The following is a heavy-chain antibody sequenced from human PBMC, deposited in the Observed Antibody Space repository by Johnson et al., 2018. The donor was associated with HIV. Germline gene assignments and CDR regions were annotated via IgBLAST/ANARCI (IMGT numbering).Heavy chain of an antibody. V-gene: IGHV3-11*04. Sequence: QVQLVESGGGLVKPGGSLRLSCAASGFTFSDYYMSWIRQAPGKGLEWVSYITSSGGTVYYADSVKGRFTISRENAKNSLYLQMHILTAEDTAVYYCARAPEVRGIDAFDIWGQGTMVTVS. J-gene: IGHJ3*02. CDR1: GFTFSDYY. CDR2: ITSSGGTV. CDR3: ARAPEVRGIDAFDI. D-gene: IGHD3-10*01.